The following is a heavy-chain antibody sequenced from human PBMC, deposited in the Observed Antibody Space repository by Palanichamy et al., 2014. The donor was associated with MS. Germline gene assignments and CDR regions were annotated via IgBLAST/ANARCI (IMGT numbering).Heavy chain of an antibody. CDR1: GGSVSGGSYY. V-gene: IGHV4-61*01. Sequence: QVQLQESGPGVVKPSETLSLTCAVSGGSVSGGSYYWSWIRQPPGEGLEWIGYISYSGSTHYNPSLKSRVTITIDTSTKQFSLKLSSVTTADMAVYYCARFVQVTGTNYYYYGMDVWGQGIAVTVSS. CDR3: ARFVQVTGTNYYYYGMDV. D-gene: IGHD1/OR15-1a*01. CDR2: ISYSGST. J-gene: IGHJ6*02.